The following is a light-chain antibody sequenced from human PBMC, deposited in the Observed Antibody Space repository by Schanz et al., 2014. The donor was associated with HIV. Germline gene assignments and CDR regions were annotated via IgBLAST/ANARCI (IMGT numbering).Light chain of an antibody. J-gene: IGKJ1*01. CDR2: KAS. CDR1: QNIGDW. V-gene: IGKV1-5*03. CDR3: QQSYSPPWT. Sequence: DIQMPQSPSTLSASVGDRIAITCRASQNIGDWLAWYQQKPGTAPTLLIYKASKLERGVPSRFSGSGSGTDFTLTFSSLQPEDFATYYCQQSYSPPWTFGQGTKVEIK.